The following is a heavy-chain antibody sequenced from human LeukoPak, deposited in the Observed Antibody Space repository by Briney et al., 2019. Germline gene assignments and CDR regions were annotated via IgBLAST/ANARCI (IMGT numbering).Heavy chain of an antibody. D-gene: IGHD1-26*01. CDR3: ARDPRRVGATSTFDY. CDR2: ISSSSSYI. V-gene: IGHV3-21*01. J-gene: IGHJ4*02. Sequence: GGSLRLSCAASGFTFSNAWMSWVRQAPGKGLEWVSSISSSSSYIYYADSVKGRFTISRDNAKNSLYLQMNSLRAEDTAVYYCARDPRRVGATSTFDYWGQGTLVTVSS. CDR1: GFTFSNAW.